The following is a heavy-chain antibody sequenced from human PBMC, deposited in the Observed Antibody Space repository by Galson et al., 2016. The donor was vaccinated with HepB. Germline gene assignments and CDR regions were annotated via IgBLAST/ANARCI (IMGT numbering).Heavy chain of an antibody. CDR2: DSMDGRRK. CDR3: ARRHEYCPPVGCSVDY. V-gene: IGHV3-30*03. D-gene: IGHD2/OR15-2a*01. Sequence: SLRLSCAASGFTFGNYGMHWVRQAPGKGLEWVAADSMDGRRKFYADSVKGRFTISRDNSNSMLSLQMSSLRADDTAVYYCARRHEYCPPVGCSVDYWGQGTLVSVSS. J-gene: IGHJ4*02. CDR1: GFTFGNYG.